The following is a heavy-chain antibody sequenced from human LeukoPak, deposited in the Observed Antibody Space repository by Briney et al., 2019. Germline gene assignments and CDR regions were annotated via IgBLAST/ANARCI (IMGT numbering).Heavy chain of an antibody. CDR1: GFTFDDYA. D-gene: IGHD5-24*01. CDR2: ISWNSGSI. Sequence: GRSLRLSCAASGFTFDDYATHWVRQAPGKGLEWVSGISWNSGSIGYADSVKGRFTISRDNAKNSLYLQMNSLRAEDTALYYCAKEGDGYNYDYWGQGTLVTVSS. J-gene: IGHJ4*02. V-gene: IGHV3-9*01. CDR3: AKEGDGYNYDY.